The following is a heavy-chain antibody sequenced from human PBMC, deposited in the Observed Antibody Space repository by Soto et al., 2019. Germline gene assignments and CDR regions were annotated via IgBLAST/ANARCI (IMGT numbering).Heavy chain of an antibody. CDR1: GYSFTSYW. CDR2: IDPSDSYT. CDR3: ARHGDTAMVPEFDY. J-gene: IGHJ4*02. V-gene: IGHV5-10-1*01. Sequence: PGESLKISCKGSGYSFTSYWISGVRQMPGKGLEWMGRIDPSDSYTNYSPSFQGHVTISADKSISTAYLQWSSLKASDTAMYYCARHGDTAMVPEFDYWGQGTLVTVSS. D-gene: IGHD5-18*01.